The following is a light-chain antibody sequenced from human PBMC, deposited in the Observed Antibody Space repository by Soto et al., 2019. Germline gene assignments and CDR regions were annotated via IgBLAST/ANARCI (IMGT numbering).Light chain of an antibody. V-gene: IGKV3-11*01. CDR1: QTISSN. J-gene: IGKJ4*01. CDR3: QQRSNWLT. Sequence: VMTQSPATLSVSPGDRATLSCRASQTISSNLAWYQQKPGQAPRLLIYDASNRATGIPARFSGSGSGTDFTLTISSLEPEDFAVYYCQQRSNWLTFGGGTKVDIK. CDR2: DAS.